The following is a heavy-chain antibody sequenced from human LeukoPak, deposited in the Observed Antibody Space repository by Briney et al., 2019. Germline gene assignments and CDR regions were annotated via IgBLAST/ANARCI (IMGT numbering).Heavy chain of an antibody. V-gene: IGHV3-30*04. CDR3: ARHIIAMGFDY. CDR2: ISYDGSNK. J-gene: IGHJ4*02. Sequence: GGSLRLSCAASGFTFSTYAMSWDRQAPGKGLEWVAVISYDGSNKYYADSVKGRFTISRDNSKNTLYLQMNSLRAEDTAVYYCARHIIAMGFDYWGQGTLVTVSS. D-gene: IGHD5-18*01. CDR1: GFTFSTYA.